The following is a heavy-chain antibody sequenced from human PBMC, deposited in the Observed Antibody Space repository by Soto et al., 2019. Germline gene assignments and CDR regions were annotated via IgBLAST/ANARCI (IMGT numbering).Heavy chain of an antibody. CDR2: IIPILGTA. Sequence: QVQLVQSGAEVKKPGSSVKVSCKASGGTFSSYAISWVRQAPGQGLEWMGGIIPILGTANYAQEFQGRVTITADESTSTAYMELSSLRSEDTAMYYCARAGFSGTYYYYYGMDVWGQGITVTVSS. V-gene: IGHV1-69*01. CDR1: GGTFSSYA. CDR3: ARAGFSGTYYYYYGMDV. D-gene: IGHD5-12*01. J-gene: IGHJ6*02.